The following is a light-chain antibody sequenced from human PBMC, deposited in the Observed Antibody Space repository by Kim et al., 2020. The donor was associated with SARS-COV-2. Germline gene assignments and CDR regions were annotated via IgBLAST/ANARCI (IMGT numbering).Light chain of an antibody. CDR1: QTMGSW. V-gene: IGKV1-5*01. CDR3: QQYNSYSWT. CDR2: DAS. J-gene: IGKJ1*01. Sequence: ASVGDRVIITCRASQTMGSWLAWYQQKAGKAPKLLIYDASTLQSGVPSRFSGSGSGTEFTLTISSLQPDDLATYYCQQYNSYSWTFGQGTKVDIK.